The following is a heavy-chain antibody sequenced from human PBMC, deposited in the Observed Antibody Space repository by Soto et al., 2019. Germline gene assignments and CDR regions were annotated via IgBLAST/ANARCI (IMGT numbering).Heavy chain of an antibody. V-gene: IGHV3-23*01. CDR2: ISAGGDMT. D-gene: IGHD3-10*01. CDR1: GFTLSSYA. J-gene: IGHJ6*02. CDR3: ARGDRGGSGSPASYYYSGWDV. Sequence: DVQLLESGGHWVQPGGSLRLSCSASGFTLSSYAMSWVRQAPGKGLEWVSSISAGGDMTYNSDSVRGRFTISRDNSNNALFLQMHNLRIEDTALYYCARGDRGGSGSPASYYYSGWDVWGQGATVIV.